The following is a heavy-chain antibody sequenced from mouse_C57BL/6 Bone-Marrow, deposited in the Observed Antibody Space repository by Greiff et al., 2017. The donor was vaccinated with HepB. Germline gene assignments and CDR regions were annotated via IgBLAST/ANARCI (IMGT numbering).Heavy chain of an antibody. CDR2: IDPENGDT. V-gene: IGHV14-4*01. CDR3: TTSPQATYAMDY. Sequence: DVKLQESGAELVRPGASVKLSCTASGFNIKDDYMHWVKQRPEQGLEWIGWIDPENGDTEYASKFQGKATITADTSSNTAYLQLSSLTSEDTAVYYCTTSPQATYAMDYWGQGTSVTVSS. D-gene: IGHD3-2*02. J-gene: IGHJ4*01. CDR1: GFNIKDDY.